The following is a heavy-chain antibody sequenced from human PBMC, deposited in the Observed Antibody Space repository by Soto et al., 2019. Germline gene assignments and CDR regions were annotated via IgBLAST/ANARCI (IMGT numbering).Heavy chain of an antibody. V-gene: IGHV1-18*01. CDR3: ARGRYGDY. CDR1: GYGFTTYG. Sequence: QVHLVQSGAEVKKPGASVKVSCKGSGYGFTTYGITWVRQALGQGHEWMAWISAHNGNTNYAQKLQGRVTVTRDTSTSTAYMELRSLRSDDTAVYYCARGRYGDYWGQGALVTVSS. J-gene: IGHJ4*02. CDR2: ISAHNGNT. D-gene: IGHD1-1*01.